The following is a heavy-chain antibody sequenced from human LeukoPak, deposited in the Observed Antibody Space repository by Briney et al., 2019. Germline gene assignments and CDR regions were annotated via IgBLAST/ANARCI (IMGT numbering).Heavy chain of an antibody. CDR1: GFTVITND. V-gene: IGHV3-7*01. D-gene: IGHD1-26*01. CDR2: IKGDESAK. J-gene: IGHJ4*02. CDR3: ARDVGGSLDY. Sequence: GGSLRLSCAASGFTVITNDMAWVRQAPGKGLEWVANIKGDESAKHQADSVKGRFTISRDNAQNSVYLQMSSLRGEDTAVYYCARDVGGSLDYWGQGTLVTVSS.